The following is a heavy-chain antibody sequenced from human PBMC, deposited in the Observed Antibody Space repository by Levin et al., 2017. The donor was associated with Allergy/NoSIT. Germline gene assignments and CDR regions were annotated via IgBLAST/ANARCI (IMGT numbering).Heavy chain of an antibody. Sequence: GESLKISCKASGYTFTSYAMHWVRQAPGQRLEWMGWINAGNGNTKYSQKFQGRVTITRDTSASTAYMELSSLRSEDTAVYYCARSKLLRFLEWLFDYWGQGTLVTVSS. CDR3: ARSKLLRFLEWLFDY. J-gene: IGHJ4*02. CDR1: GYTFTSYA. V-gene: IGHV1-3*01. D-gene: IGHD3-3*01. CDR2: INAGNGNT.